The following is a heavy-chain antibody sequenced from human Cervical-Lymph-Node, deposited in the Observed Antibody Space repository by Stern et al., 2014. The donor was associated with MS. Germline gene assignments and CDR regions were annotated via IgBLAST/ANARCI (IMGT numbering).Heavy chain of an antibody. J-gene: IGHJ4*02. CDR2: ISYDGSKS. V-gene: IGHV3-30-3*01. D-gene: IGHD4-11*01. CDR1: GFSFTGHT. Sequence: VQLVESGGGVVQPGRSLRLSCAASGFSFTGHTMHWVRQAPGKGLEWVTSISYDGSKSQYAGSVKGRFTISRDTSKNTLYLQMNSLRVEDTALYYCAREDYRNYSPHIDYWGQGTLVTVSS. CDR3: AREDYRNYSPHIDY.